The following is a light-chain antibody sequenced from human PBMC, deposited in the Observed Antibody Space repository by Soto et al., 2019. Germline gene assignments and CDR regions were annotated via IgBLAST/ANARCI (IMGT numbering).Light chain of an antibody. CDR3: SSYTSSSTLVV. CDR1: SSDVGGYNY. CDR2: EVT. Sequence: QSALTQPASVSGYPGQSITISCTGTSSDVGGYNYVSWYQQHPGKAPKLMIYEVTNRPSGVSNRFSGSKSGNTASLTISGLRAEDEADYYCSSYTSSSTLVVFGGGTKLTVL. J-gene: IGLJ2*01. V-gene: IGLV2-14*01.